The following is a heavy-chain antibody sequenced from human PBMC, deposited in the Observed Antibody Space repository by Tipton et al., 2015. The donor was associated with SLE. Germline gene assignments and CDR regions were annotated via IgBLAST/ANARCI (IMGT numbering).Heavy chain of an antibody. J-gene: IGHJ6*04. CDR1: GGSISTYY. CDR3: ASLPQGYCSTINCSPRMDV. D-gene: IGHD2-2*01. CDR2: ISYSGST. Sequence: LRLSCTVSGGSISTYYWSWIRRPPGKGLEWIGYISYSGSTHYSPSLKSRVTISLDTSKNQFSLRLSSVTAADTAVYYCASLPQGYCSTINCSPRMDVWGKGTTVTVSS. V-gene: IGHV4-59*01.